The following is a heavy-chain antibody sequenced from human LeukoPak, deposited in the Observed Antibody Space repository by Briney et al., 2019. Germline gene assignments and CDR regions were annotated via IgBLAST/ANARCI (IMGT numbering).Heavy chain of an antibody. J-gene: IGHJ4*02. CDR2: INPKSGDT. D-gene: IGHD2-8*02. CDR1: GYTLIDYF. CDR3: ARDLTSTPYWELDY. Sequence: ASVKVSCKASGYTLIDYFIHWVRQAPGQGLEWMGRINPKSGDTQYVQKFQGRVTMTRDTSISTLYMELTRLTSDDTAVYFCARDLTSTPYWELDYWGQGTLVTVSS. V-gene: IGHV1-2*02.